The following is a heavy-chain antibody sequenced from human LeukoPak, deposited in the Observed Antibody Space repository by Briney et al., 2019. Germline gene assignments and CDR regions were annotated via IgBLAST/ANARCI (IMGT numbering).Heavy chain of an antibody. CDR3: EHYYGSGNDASDI. V-gene: IGHV3-53*01. J-gene: IGHJ3*02. CDR2: IYSGGST. CDR1: GFTVSSNY. D-gene: IGHD3-10*01. Sequence: GGSLRLSCAASGFTVSSNYMSWVRQAPGKGLEWVSVIYSGGSTYYADSVKGRFTISRDNSKNTLYLQMNSLRAEDTAVYYCEHYYGSGNDASDIWGQGTMVTVSS.